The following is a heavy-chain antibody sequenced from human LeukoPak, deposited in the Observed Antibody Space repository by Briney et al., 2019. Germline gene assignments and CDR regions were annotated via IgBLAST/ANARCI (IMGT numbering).Heavy chain of an antibody. D-gene: IGHD3-22*01. Sequence: GGSLRLSCAASGFTFGDYAMHWVRQAPGKGLEWVSGISWNSGSIGYADSVKGRFTISRDNAKNSLYLQMNSLRAEDAALYYCAKSGSYDSSGYLDYWGQGTLVTVSS. V-gene: IGHV3-9*01. CDR1: GFTFGDYA. J-gene: IGHJ4*02. CDR2: ISWNSGSI. CDR3: AKSGSYDSSGYLDY.